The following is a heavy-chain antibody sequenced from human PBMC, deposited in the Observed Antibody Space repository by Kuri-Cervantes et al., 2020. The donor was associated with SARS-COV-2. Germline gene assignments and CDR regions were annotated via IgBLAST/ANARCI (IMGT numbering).Heavy chain of an antibody. D-gene: IGHD3-22*01. CDR3: ARGYYYDSSGYYYTRYYYYYGMDV. CDR2: INHSGST. J-gene: IGHJ6*02. CDR1: GGSFSGYY. V-gene: IGHV4-34*01. Sequence: ESLKISCAVYGGSFSGYYWSWIRQPPGKGLEWIGEINHSGSTNYNPSLKSRVTISVDTSKNQFSLKLSSVTAADTAVYYCARGYYYDSSGYYYTRYYYYYGMDVWGQGTTVTVSS.